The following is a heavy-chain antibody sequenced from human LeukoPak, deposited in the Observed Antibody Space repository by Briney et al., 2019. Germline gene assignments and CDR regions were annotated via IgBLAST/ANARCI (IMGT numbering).Heavy chain of an antibody. D-gene: IGHD3-3*01. J-gene: IGHJ5*02. CDR3: ARGPDFWSP. CDR2: IYHSGIT. Sequence: SETLSLTCTVSGYSISSGYYWGRIRQPPGEGLEWIGSIYHSGITYYNPSLKSRVTISVDTSKNQFSLKLSSVTAADTAVYYCARGPDFWSPWGQGTLVTVSS. CDR1: GYSISSGYY. V-gene: IGHV4-38-2*02.